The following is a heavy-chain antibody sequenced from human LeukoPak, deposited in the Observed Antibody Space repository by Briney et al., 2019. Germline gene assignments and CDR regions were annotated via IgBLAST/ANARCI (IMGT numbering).Heavy chain of an antibody. CDR2: INPNSGGT. J-gene: IGHJ4*02. V-gene: IGHV1-2*04. Sequence: ASVKVSCKAPGYTFTGYYMHWVRQAPGQGLEWMGWINPNSGGTNYAQKFQGWVTMTRDTSISTAYMELSRLRSDDTAVYYCARGIGTYYGSGTNLKFDYWGQGTLVTVSS. CDR3: ARGIGTYYGSGTNLKFDY. CDR1: GYTFTGYY. D-gene: IGHD3-10*01.